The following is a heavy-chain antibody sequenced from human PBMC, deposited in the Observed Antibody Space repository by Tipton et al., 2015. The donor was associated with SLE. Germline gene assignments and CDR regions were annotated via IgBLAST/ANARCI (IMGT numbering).Heavy chain of an antibody. D-gene: IGHD1-1*01. CDR3: ARASERIGHFDY. Sequence: TLSLTCIVSGGSMSGGSYYWSWIRQPPGKGLDWIGSVHYSGSTYYNPSLKSRVAMSVDTSKNQFSLKLTSVTAADTAVYYCARASERIGHFDYWGRGTLVTVSS. CDR1: GGSMSGGSYY. V-gene: IGHV4-39*07. J-gene: IGHJ4*02. CDR2: VHYSGST.